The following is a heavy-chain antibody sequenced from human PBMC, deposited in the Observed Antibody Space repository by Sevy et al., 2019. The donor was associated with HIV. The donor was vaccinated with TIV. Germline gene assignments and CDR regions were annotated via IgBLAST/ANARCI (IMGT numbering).Heavy chain of an antibody. CDR3: AKGLSSIYPYSMDV. CDR2: IPFDGDNK. V-gene: IGHV3-30*18. Sequence: GGSLRLSCEASGFSFSRYGMHWVRQVAGKGLEWVAVIPFDGDNKYYSDSGRGRFAISRDNSENTMHLQMNNLRLDDTAVYYCAKGLSSIYPYSMDVWGQGTTVTVSS. D-gene: IGHD3-16*01. CDR1: GFSFSRYG. J-gene: IGHJ6*02.